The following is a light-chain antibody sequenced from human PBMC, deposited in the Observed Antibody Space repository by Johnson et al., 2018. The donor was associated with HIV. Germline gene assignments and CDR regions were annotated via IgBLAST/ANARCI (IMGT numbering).Light chain of an antibody. CDR3: GTWDSSLSAAPYV. V-gene: IGLV1-51*01. J-gene: IGLJ1*01. CDR1: SSNIGNNY. Sequence: QSALTQPPSMSAAPGQKVTISCSGRSSNIGNNYVSWYQQLPGTAPKLLIYDNDKRPSGIPDRFSASKSDTSATLGITGLQTGDEADYYCGTWDSSLSAAPYVFGTGTKVTVL. CDR2: DND.